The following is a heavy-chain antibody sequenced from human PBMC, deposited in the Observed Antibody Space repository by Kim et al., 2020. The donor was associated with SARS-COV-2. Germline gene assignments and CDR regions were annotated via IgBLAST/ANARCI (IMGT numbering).Heavy chain of an antibody. Sequence: SETLSLTCTVSGGSISSGGYYWSWIRQHPGKGLEWIGYIYYSGSTYYNPPLKSRVTIAVDTSKNQSSMKLSAVTAAHTAVYNCGRCRYYDTNYGIDVWGQGTAVTVSS. CDR3: GRCRYYDTNYGIDV. CDR2: IYYSGST. D-gene: IGHD3-9*01. J-gene: IGHJ6*02. CDR1: GGSISSGGYY. V-gene: IGHV4-31*03.